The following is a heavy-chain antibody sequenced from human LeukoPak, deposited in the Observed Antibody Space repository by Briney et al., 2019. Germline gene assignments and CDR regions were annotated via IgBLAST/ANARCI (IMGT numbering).Heavy chain of an antibody. V-gene: IGHV3-9*01. D-gene: IGHD5-18*01. J-gene: IGHJ4*02. CDR2: ISWNSGSI. CDR1: GFTFDDYA. Sequence: GGSLRLSCAASGFTFDDYAMHWVRQAPGKGLEWASGISWNSGSIGYADSVKGRFTISRDNAKNSLYLQMNSLRAEDTALYYCAKDIGSGDTAIYYFDYWGQGTLVTVSS. CDR3: AKDIGSGDTAIYYFDY.